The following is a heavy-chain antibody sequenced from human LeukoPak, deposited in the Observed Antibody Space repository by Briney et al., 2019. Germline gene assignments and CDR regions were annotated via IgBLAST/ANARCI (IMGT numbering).Heavy chain of an antibody. Sequence: GGSLRLSCAASGFTFSNAWMSWVRQAPGKGLEWVGRIKSKTDGGTTDYAAPVKGRFTISRDDSKNTLYLQMSSLRAEDTALYYCATVTAWFDPWGQGTLVTVSS. CDR3: ATVTAWFDP. J-gene: IGHJ5*02. D-gene: IGHD2-21*02. V-gene: IGHV3-15*01. CDR2: IKSKTDGGTT. CDR1: GFTFSNAW.